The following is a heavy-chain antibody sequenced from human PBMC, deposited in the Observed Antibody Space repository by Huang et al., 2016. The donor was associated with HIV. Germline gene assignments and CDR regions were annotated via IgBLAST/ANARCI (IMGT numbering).Heavy chain of an antibody. Sequence: VESGGRLVQPGGSIRLSCVGSTFRFGAYWMSWVRQSPGKGLEWVANIKQEESEKDYVDSVKGRFNISRENAKKVLFLEMNNVRVEDTATYYCATKTAAMDIWGQGTTVTVS. CDR3: ATKTAAMDI. V-gene: IGHV3-7*01. D-gene: IGHD1-7*01. CDR2: IKQEESEK. CDR1: TFRFGAYW. J-gene: IGHJ6*02.